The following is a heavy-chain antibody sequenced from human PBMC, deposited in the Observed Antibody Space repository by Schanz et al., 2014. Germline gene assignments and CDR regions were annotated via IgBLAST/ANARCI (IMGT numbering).Heavy chain of an antibody. Sequence: VESGGGLVQPGGSLRLSCAASGFTFRNNWMHWFRQGPGKGLSWVSRIDGEGGDTRYADSVKGRFTVFRDNARNMVFLQMNSLRVDDTGVYYCVRDERISSGVWFDPWGQGTLVTVSS. J-gene: IGHJ5*02. D-gene: IGHD6-19*01. V-gene: IGHV3-74*01. CDR1: GFTFRNNW. CDR2: IDGEGGDT. CDR3: VRDERISSGVWFDP.